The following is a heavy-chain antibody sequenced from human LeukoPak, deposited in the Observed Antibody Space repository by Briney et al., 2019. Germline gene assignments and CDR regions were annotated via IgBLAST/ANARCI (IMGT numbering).Heavy chain of an antibody. D-gene: IGHD2-15*01. CDR3: AKVAATATGHFDN. V-gene: IGHV3-23*01. Sequence: GGSLRLSCAASGFTFSSYAMSWVRQAPGKGLEWVSAISGSGGSTYYADSVKGRFTISRDNSKNRLYQQMNSLRGEDTAVYYCAKVAATATGHFDNWGQGTLVTVSS. J-gene: IGHJ4*02. CDR2: ISGSGGST. CDR1: GFTFSSYA.